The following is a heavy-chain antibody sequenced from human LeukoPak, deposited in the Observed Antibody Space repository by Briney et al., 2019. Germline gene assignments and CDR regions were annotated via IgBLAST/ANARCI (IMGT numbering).Heavy chain of an antibody. J-gene: IGHJ5*02. Sequence: SGGSLRLSCAASGFTFSSYSMNWVPQAPGKGLEWVSSISSSSSYIYYADSVKGRFTISRDNAKNSLYLQMNSLRAEDTAVYYCARDLGYSSSWTRWFDPWGQGTLVTVSS. CDR3: ARDLGYSSSWTRWFDP. D-gene: IGHD6-13*01. CDR2: ISSSSSYI. CDR1: GFTFSSYS. V-gene: IGHV3-21*01.